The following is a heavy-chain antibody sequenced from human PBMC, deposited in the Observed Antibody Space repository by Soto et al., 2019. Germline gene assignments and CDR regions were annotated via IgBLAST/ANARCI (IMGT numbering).Heavy chain of an antibody. J-gene: IGHJ5*02. CDR1: GGSVNGYY. CDR3: APRITVFGSLIPPFDP. Sequence: KTSETLSLTCAVYGGSVNGYYWNWIRQPPGKGLEWIGEINHTGGTHYTPSLKSRVTMSVDTSKNQFSLRLSSVTAADTAIYYCAPRITVFGSLIPPFDPWGQGAQVTVSS. CDR2: INHTGGT. D-gene: IGHD3-3*01. V-gene: IGHV4-34*01.